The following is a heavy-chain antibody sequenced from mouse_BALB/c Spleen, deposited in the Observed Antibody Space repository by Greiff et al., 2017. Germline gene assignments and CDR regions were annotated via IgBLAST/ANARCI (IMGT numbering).Heavy chain of an antibody. V-gene: IGHV1-87*01. Sequence: QVHVKQSGAELARPGASVKLSCKASGYTFTSYWMQWVKQRPGQGLEWIGAIYPGDGDTRYTQKFKGKATLTADKSSSTAYMQLSSLASEDSAVYYCARDGYYAMDYWGQGTSVTVSS. CDR3: ARDGYYAMDY. CDR1: GYTFTSYW. D-gene: IGHD2-3*01. J-gene: IGHJ4*01. CDR2: IYPGDGDT.